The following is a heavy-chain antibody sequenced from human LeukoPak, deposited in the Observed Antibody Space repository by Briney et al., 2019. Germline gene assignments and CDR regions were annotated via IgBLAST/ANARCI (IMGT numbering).Heavy chain of an antibody. CDR1: GFTFSSYG. V-gene: IGHV3-30*03. Sequence: GGSLRLSCAASGFTFSSYGMHWVRQAPGKGLEWVAVISYDGSNKYYADSVKGRFTISRDNSKNTLYLQMNSLRAEDTAVYYCARVRSIAARPDFDYWGQGTLVTVSS. J-gene: IGHJ4*02. CDR3: ARVRSIAARPDFDY. D-gene: IGHD6-6*01. CDR2: ISYDGSNK.